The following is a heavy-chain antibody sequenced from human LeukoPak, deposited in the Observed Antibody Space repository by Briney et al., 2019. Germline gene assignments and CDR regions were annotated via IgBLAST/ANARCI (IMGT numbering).Heavy chain of an antibody. V-gene: IGHV4-59*01. J-gene: IGHJ4*02. Sequence: SETLSLTCTVSGGSNSSYYYSWIRQPPGKGLEWIGYFYYSGSTNYNPSLKSRVTISVDTSKNQFSLKLSSVTAADTAVYYCARGRVPLVWGQGTLVTVSS. CDR3: ARGRVPLV. CDR1: GGSNSSYY. D-gene: IGHD2-8*02. CDR2: FYYSGST.